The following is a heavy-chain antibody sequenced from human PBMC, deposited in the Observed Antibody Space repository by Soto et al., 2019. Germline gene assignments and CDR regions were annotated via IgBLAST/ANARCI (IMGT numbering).Heavy chain of an antibody. V-gene: IGHV3-30*18. D-gene: IGHD1-1*01. J-gene: IGHJ5*02. CDR3: AKDTYNRNWFDP. CDR2: ISYDGSNK. Sequence: GGSLRLSCAASGFTFSSYGMHWVRQAPGKGLEWVAVISYDGSNKYYADSVKGRFTISRDNSKNTLYLQMNSLRAEDTAVYYCAKDTYNRNWFDPWGQGTLVTVSS. CDR1: GFTFSSYG.